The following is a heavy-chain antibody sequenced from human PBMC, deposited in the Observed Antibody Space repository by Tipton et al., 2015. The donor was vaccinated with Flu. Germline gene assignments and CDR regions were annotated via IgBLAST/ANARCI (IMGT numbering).Heavy chain of an antibody. D-gene: IGHD6-6*01. CDR1: GGSISSGGYY. V-gene: IGHV4-31*02. Sequence: LRLSCTVSGGSISSGGYYWSWIRQFPGKGLQWIGYIYYSGSTYYNPSLKSRLTISQDTSKNQFSLNLSSVTAADTAVYYCARGAQYSSSFFDYWGQGNLVTVSS. CDR3: ARGAQYSSSFFDY. CDR2: IYYSGST. J-gene: IGHJ4*02.